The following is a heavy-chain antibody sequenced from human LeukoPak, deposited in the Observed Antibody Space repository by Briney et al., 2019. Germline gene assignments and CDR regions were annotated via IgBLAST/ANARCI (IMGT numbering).Heavy chain of an antibody. CDR1: GFTFSSYG. CDR2: IWYDGSNK. D-gene: IGHD4-17*01. V-gene: IGHV3-33*01. CDR3: ARPTYGDYEPFFDY. J-gene: IGHJ4*02. Sequence: PGGSLRLSCAASGFTFSSYGMHWVRQAPGKGLEWVAVIWYDGSNKYYADSVKGRFTISRDNSKNTLYLQMNSLRAEDTAVYYCARPTYGDYEPFFDYWGRGTLVTVSS.